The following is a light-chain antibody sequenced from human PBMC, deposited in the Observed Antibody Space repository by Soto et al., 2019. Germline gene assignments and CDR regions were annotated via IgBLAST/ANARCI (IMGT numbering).Light chain of an antibody. Sequence: DIQMTQSPSSLSASVGDRVTITCRASQGISNYLAWHQQXXXXAPKLLIYAASTLHPGVPSRFSGSGSGTDFTLTISSLQPEDVATYYCHNYNSVPLTFGGGTKVEIK. CDR2: AAS. CDR1: QGISNY. V-gene: IGKV1-27*01. J-gene: IGKJ4*01. CDR3: HNYNSVPLT.